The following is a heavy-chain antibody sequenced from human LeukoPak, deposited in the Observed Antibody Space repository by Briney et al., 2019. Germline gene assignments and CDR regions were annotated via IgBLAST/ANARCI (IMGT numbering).Heavy chain of an antibody. J-gene: IGHJ4*02. V-gene: IGHV4-61*01. Sequence: SETLSLTCTVSGASVSSASYWTWIRQPPGKGVEWIAHIYNGVNTNYNPSLKSRVTISVDTSKNQFSLRLNSVTAADTATYCARGRLSPPVFRPCEYWGQGTLVTVSS. CDR2: IYNGVNT. CDR1: GASVSSASY. CDR3: ARGRLSPPVFRPCEY.